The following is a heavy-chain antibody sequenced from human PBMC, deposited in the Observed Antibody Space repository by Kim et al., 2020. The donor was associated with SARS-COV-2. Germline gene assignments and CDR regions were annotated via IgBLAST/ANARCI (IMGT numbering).Heavy chain of an antibody. CDR3: ARDLPGIAAAASPVFDY. CDR1: GGSFSGYY. D-gene: IGHD6-13*01. Sequence: SETLSLTCAVYGGSFSGYYWSWIRQPPGKGLEWIGEINHSGSTNYNPSLKSRVTISVDTSKNQFSLKLSSVTAADTAVYYCARDLPGIAAAASPVFDYWGQGTLVTVSS. CDR2: INHSGST. J-gene: IGHJ4*02. V-gene: IGHV4-34*01.